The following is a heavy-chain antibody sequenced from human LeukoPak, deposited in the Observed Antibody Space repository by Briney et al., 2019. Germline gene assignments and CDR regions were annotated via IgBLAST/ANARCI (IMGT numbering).Heavy chain of an antibody. J-gene: IGHJ3*02. Sequence: GGSLRLSCAASGFTFSNYVMGWVRQAPGKGLEWVAVIWYDGSNKYYADSVKGRFTISRDNSKNTLYLQMDSLRAEDTAVYYCARAGTNYDILTGYPNDVFDIWGQGTMVTVSS. CDR1: GFTFSNYV. CDR2: IWYDGSNK. D-gene: IGHD3-9*01. V-gene: IGHV3-33*08. CDR3: ARAGTNYDILTGYPNDVFDI.